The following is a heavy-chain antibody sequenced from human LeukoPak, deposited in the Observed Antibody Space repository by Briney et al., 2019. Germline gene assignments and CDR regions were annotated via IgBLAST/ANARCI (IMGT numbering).Heavy chain of an antibody. D-gene: IGHD4-17*01. Sequence: PGGSLRLSCAASGFTFSSYAMSWVRQAPGKGLEWVSAISGSGGSTYYADSVKGRFTISRDNSKNTLYLQMNSLRAEDTAVYYCAKWSRGMTTVTTDDYWGQGTLVTVSS. CDR2: ISGSGGST. CDR1: GFTFSSYA. V-gene: IGHV3-23*01. J-gene: IGHJ4*02. CDR3: AKWSRGMTTVTTDDY.